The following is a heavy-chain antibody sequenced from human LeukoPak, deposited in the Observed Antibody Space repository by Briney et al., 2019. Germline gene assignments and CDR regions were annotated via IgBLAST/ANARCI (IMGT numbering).Heavy chain of an antibody. D-gene: IGHD5-18*01. Sequence: PGGSLRLSCAASGFTFSSYGMHWVRQAPGKGLEWVAVISYDGSNKYYADSVKGRFTISRDNSKNTLYLQMNSLRAEDTAVCYCAKGGQQLWLVGYFDYWGQGTLVTVSS. J-gene: IGHJ4*02. CDR1: GFTFSSYG. V-gene: IGHV3-30*18. CDR3: AKGGQQLWLVGYFDY. CDR2: ISYDGSNK.